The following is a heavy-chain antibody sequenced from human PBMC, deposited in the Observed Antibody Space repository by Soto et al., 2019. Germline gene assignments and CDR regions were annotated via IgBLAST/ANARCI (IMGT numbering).Heavy chain of an antibody. D-gene: IGHD6-13*01. CDR3: VSIGLAAAGTLDYYYGMDV. CDR1: GFTFSSYA. J-gene: IGHJ6*02. Sequence: RGSLRLSCSASGFTFSSYAMHWVRQAPGKGLEYVSAISSNGGSTYYADSVKGRFTISRDNSKNTLYLQMSSLRAEDTAVYYCVSIGLAAAGTLDYYYGMDVWGQGTTVTVSS. V-gene: IGHV3-64D*08. CDR2: ISSNGGST.